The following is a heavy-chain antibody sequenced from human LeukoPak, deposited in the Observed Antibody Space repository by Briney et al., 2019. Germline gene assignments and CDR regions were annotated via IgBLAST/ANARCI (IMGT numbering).Heavy chain of an antibody. J-gene: IGHJ5*02. CDR1: GGTLRTHI. Sequence: VASVKVSCKTSGGTLRTHIFSWVRQAPGQGLEWMGRITPIIETTKYAQRFQGRVTITADPYTDTVYMEMSNLRSDDTAIYYCTRVNLRGSKYNWFDPWGQGTPVTASS. V-gene: IGHV1-69*08. CDR2: ITPIIETT. D-gene: IGHD4-4*01. CDR3: TRVNLRGSKYNWFDP.